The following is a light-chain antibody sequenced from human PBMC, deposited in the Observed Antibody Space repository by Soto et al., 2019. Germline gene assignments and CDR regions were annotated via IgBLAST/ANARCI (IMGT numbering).Light chain of an antibody. V-gene: IGLV4-69*01. CDR2: FNYDGSH. J-gene: IGLJ2*01. Sequence: QPVLTQSPSASASLGAAVKLTCTLSSGHSNYAIAWHQQQPEKGPRFLMKFNYDGSHTKGDGIPDRFSGSSSGAERYLTISSFQSEDEADYYCQSWGAGIPVFGGGTKVTVL. CDR1: SGHSNYA. CDR3: QSWGAGIPV.